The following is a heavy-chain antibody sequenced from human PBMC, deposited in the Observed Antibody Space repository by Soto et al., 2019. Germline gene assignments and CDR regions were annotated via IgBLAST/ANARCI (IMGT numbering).Heavy chain of an antibody. D-gene: IGHD1-1*01. J-gene: IGHJ5*02. Sequence: PSETLSLTCTVSGASISGFYWSWIRKSAGKGLEWIGRIYATGTTDYNPSLKSRVMMSVDTSKKQFSLELRSVTAADTAVYYCVRDGTKTLRDWFDPWGQGISVTVSP. CDR1: GASISGFY. V-gene: IGHV4-4*07. CDR3: VRDGTKTLRDWFDP. CDR2: IYATGTT.